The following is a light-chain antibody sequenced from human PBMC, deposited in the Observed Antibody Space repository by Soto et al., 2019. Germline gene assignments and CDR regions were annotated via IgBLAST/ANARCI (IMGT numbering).Light chain of an antibody. CDR2: EVS. J-gene: IGLJ1*01. V-gene: IGLV2-14*01. CDR1: SSDVGYYNY. Sequence: QSVLTQPASGYGSPGQSITISCTGTSSDVGYYNYVSWYQQHPGKAPNLMIYEVSSRPSGVSNRFSGSKSGNTASLTISGLQAEDEADYYCSSYTRSSTYVFGTGTKVTVL. CDR3: SSYTRSSTYV.